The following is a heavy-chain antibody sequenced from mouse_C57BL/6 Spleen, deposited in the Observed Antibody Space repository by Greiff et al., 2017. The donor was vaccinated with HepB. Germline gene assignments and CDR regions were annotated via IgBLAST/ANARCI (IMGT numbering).Heavy chain of an antibody. J-gene: IGHJ2*01. V-gene: IGHV1-18*01. Sequence: EVQLQESGPELVKPGASVKIPCKASGYTFTDYNMDWVKQSHGKSLEWIGDINPNNGGTIYNQKFKGKATLTVDKSSSTAYMELRSLTSEDTAVYYCARGMVGGYLFYFDYWGQGTTLTVSS. CDR1: GYTFTDYN. CDR2: INPNNGGT. CDR3: ARGMVGGYLFYFDY. D-gene: IGHD1-1*02.